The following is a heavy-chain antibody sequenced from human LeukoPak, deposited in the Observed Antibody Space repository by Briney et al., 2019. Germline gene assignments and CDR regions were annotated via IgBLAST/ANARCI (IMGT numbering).Heavy chain of an antibody. CDR2: ISSSGSTI. D-gene: IGHD3-3*01. V-gene: IGHV3-11*04. Sequence: GGSLRLSCAASGFTFSDYCMSWIRQAPGKGLGWVSYISSSGSTIYYADSVKGRFTISRDNAKNSLYLQMDSLRAEDTAVYYCARSLYDFWSGYYNEDYWGQGTLVTVSS. J-gene: IGHJ4*02. CDR1: GFTFSDYC. CDR3: ARSLYDFWSGYYNEDY.